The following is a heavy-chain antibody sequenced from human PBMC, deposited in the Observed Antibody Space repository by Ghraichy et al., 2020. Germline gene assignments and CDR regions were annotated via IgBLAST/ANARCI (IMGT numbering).Heavy chain of an antibody. CDR3: TRAATNSTTQPGY. J-gene: IGHJ4*02. Sequence: LSLTCAASGFIFRDYSMSWVRQAPGKGLEWLSSISSSENYIYYRDSLQGRFTISRDIATNSLYLHMHNLRAEDTAVYYCTRAATNSTTQPGYWGQGTLVTVSS. D-gene: IGHD1-1*01. V-gene: IGHV3-21*06. CDR2: ISSSENYI. CDR1: GFIFRDYS.